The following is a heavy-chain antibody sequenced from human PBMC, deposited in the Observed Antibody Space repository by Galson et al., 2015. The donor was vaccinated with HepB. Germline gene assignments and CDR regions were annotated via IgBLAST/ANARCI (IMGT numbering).Heavy chain of an antibody. V-gene: IGHV1-2*04. CDR3: ARGYCSSTSCYSSFDI. D-gene: IGHD2-2*01. Sequence: SVKVSCKASGYTFTGYYMHWVRQAPGQGLEWMGWINPNNGGTNYAQKFQGWVTMTRDTSISTAYMELSRLRSDDTAVYYCARGYCSSTSCYSSFDIWGQGTMVTVSS. CDR1: GYTFTGYY. J-gene: IGHJ3*02. CDR2: INPNNGGT.